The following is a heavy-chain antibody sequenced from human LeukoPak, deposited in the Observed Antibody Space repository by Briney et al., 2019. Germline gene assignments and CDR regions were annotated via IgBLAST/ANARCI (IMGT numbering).Heavy chain of an antibody. V-gene: IGHV3-9*01. CDR3: AKSTGLAVAGTPFDY. Sequence: GGSLRLSCAASGFTFDDYAMHWVRQAPGKGLEWVSGISWNSGSVGYADSVKSRFTISRDNAKNSLYLQMNSLRAEDTALYYCAKSTGLAVAGTPFDYWGQGTLVTVSS. CDR2: ISWNSGSV. D-gene: IGHD6-19*01. J-gene: IGHJ4*02. CDR1: GFTFDDYA.